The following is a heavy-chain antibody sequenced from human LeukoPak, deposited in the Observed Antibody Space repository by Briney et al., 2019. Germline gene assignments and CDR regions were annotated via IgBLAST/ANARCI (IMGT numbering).Heavy chain of an antibody. D-gene: IGHD3-3*01. CDR3: ARGYDFWSGSGENYYYMDV. CDR2: IYYSGST. V-gene: IGHV4-59*01. CDR1: GGSISSYY. J-gene: IGHJ6*03. Sequence: SETLSLTCTVSGGSISSYYWSWIRQPPGKGLEWIGYIYYSGSTNYNPSLKSRVTISVDTSKNQFSLKLSSVTAADTAVCYCARGYDFWSGSGENYYYMDVWGKRITVTVS.